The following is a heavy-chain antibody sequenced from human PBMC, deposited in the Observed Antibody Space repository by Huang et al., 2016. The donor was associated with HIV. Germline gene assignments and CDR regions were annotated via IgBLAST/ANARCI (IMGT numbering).Heavy chain of an antibody. CDR2: INHSGST. V-gene: IGHV4-34*01. CDR3: ARDLMLTFGGPVDP. Sequence: QVHLQQWGTGLLKPSETLSLTCAVYGGSFSGYFLNWHRQSPGKGLEWIGQINHSGSTTYNSSLKSRVIMSVDTSKNQFSLKLTSVTAADTAIYYCARDLMLTFGGPVDPWGQGTLVTVSS. D-gene: IGHD3-16*01. J-gene: IGHJ5*02. CDR1: GGSFSGYF.